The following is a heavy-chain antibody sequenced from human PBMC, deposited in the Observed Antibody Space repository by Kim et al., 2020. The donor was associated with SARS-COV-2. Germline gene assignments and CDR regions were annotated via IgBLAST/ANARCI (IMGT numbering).Heavy chain of an antibody. CDR1: GYTFTRYD. J-gene: IGHJ5*02. Sequence: ASVKVSCKASGYTFTRYDINWVRQATGQGLEWMGWMNPNSGNTGDAQNFQDRVTMTRNTSISTAYMELSSLRSDDTAVYYCTRSPGGGTTIKNWFDPWGQGTLVTVSS. D-gene: IGHD4-17*01. CDR3: TRSPGGGTTIKNWFDP. V-gene: IGHV1-8*01. CDR2: MNPNSGNT.